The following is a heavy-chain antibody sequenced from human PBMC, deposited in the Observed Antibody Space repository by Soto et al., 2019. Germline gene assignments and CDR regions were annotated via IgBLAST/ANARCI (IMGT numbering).Heavy chain of an antibody. CDR2: IYYRGST. CDR3: ARALIVVVPDATNAFDI. J-gene: IGHJ3*02. Sequence: QVQLQESGPGLVKPSQTLSLTCTVSGGSISSGGYYWSWIRQHPGKGLEWIGYIYYRGSTYYNPSHKRRVITSVDATKTQFSLKVSSVTAADTAVYYCARALIVVVPDATNAFDIWGQGTMVTVSS. CDR1: GGSISSGGYY. D-gene: IGHD2-2*01. V-gene: IGHV4-31*03.